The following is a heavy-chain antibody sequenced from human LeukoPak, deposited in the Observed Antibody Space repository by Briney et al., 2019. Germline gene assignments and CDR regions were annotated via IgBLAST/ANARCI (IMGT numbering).Heavy chain of an antibody. Sequence: ASVKVSCKASGGTFSSYAISWVRQAPGQGLEWMGGIIPIFGTASYAQKFQGRVTITADGSTSTAYMELSSLRSEDTAVYYCARNLRYFDWYRAYAFDIWGQGTMVTVSS. D-gene: IGHD3-9*01. CDR3: ARNLRYFDWYRAYAFDI. V-gene: IGHV1-69*13. J-gene: IGHJ3*02. CDR1: GGTFSSYA. CDR2: IIPIFGTA.